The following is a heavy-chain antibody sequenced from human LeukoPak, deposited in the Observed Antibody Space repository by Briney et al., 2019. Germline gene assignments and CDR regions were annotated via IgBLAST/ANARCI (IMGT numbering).Heavy chain of an antibody. CDR2: ISTDESST. Sequence: PGGSLRLSCVASGFTFSSYWMYWVRQAPGKGLVWVSHISTDESSTSYADSVKGRFTISRDNAKNTLYLQMNSLRGEDTAVYYCAKVIPATGTGYWGQGTLVTVSS. D-gene: IGHD6-13*01. CDR1: GFTFSSYW. CDR3: AKVIPATGTGY. J-gene: IGHJ4*02. V-gene: IGHV3-74*01.